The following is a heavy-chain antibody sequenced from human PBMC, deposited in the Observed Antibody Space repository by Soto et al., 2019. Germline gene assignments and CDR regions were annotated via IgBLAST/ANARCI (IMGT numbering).Heavy chain of an antibody. CDR3: ARGGPYYYDSSGYFRFDY. D-gene: IGHD3-22*01. J-gene: IGHJ4*02. Sequence: SVKVSCKASGGTFSSYAISWVRQAPGQGLEWMGGIIPIFGTANYAQKFQGRVTITADESTSTAYMELSGLRSEDTAVYYCARGGPYYYDSSGYFRFDYWGQGTLVTVSS. CDR2: IIPIFGTA. CDR1: GGTFSSYA. V-gene: IGHV1-69*13.